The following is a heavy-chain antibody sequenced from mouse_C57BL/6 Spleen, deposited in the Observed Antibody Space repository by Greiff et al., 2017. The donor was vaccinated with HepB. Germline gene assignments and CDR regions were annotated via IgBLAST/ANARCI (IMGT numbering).Heavy chain of an antibody. CDR3: ARDLRDY. CDR1: GYTFTSYW. J-gene: IGHJ2*01. CDR2: IDPSDSYT. D-gene: IGHD5-1*01. Sequence: QVQLQQPGAELVMPGASVKLSCKASGYTFTSYWMHWVKQRPGQGLEWIGEIDPSDSYTNYNQTFKGKSTLTVDKSSSTAYMQLSSLTSEDSAVYYCARDLRDYWGQGTTLTVSS. V-gene: IGHV1-69*01.